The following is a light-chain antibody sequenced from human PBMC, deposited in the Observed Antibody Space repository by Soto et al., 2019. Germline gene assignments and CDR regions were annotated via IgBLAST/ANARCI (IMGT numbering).Light chain of an antibody. V-gene: IGLV1-40*01. CDR3: QSYDSSLSGSV. Sequence: QSVLTQPPSVSVAPGQRVTISCTRSSSNIGAGYDVHWYQQLPGTAPKLLIYGNSNRPSGVPDRFSGSKSGTSASLAITGLQAEDEADYYCQSYDSSLSGSVFGGGTKVTVL. CDR1: SSNIGAGYD. J-gene: IGLJ3*02. CDR2: GNS.